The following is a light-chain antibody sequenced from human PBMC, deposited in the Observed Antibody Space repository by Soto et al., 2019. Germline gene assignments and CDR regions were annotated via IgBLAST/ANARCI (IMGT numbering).Light chain of an antibody. CDR2: TAS. CDR1: QSVRNN. V-gene: IGKV1-39*01. CDR3: QQYFNTPLT. J-gene: IGKJ5*01. Sequence: DIQMRQSPSSLSASVGDRVTITCRASQSVRNNVNWYQQKPGKAPKLLISTASSLRSGVPSRFSGSGSGTDFTLTISSLQAEDVAVYYCQQYFNTPLTFGGGTRLEI.